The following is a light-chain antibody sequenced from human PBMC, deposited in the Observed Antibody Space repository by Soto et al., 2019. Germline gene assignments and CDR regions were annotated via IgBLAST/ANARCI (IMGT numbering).Light chain of an antibody. CDR1: RSLSSDY. CDR2: HAS. CDR3: QQRNNWPLT. J-gene: IGKJ4*01. V-gene: IGKV3D-20*02. Sequence: IVLMQSPDTLSLSPGERATLSCRASRSLSSDYLAWYQQKPGQAPRLLFYHASRRATGTPDRFSVSGSGTDFTLTISSLEPEDFAVYYCQQRNNWPLTFGGGTKV.